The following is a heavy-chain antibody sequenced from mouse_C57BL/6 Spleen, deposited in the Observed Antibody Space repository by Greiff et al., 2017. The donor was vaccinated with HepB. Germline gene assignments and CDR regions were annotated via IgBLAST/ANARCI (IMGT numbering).Heavy chain of an antibody. D-gene: IGHD1-1*01. V-gene: IGHV1-66*01. Sequence: QVQLKQSGPELVKPGASVKISCKASGYSFTDYNMNWVKQRPGQGLEWIGWIYPGSGNTKYNEKFKGKATLTADTSSSTAYMQLSSLTSEDSAVYYCARGGYYGPYYAMDYWGQGTSVTVSS. CDR3: ARGGYYGPYYAMDY. J-gene: IGHJ4*01. CDR2: IYPGSGNT. CDR1: GYSFTDYN.